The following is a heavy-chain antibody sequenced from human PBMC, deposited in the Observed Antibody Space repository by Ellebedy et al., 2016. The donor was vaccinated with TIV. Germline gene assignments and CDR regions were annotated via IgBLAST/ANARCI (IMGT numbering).Heavy chain of an antibody. CDR1: GFTFSSYS. CDR2: ISSSSSYI. CDR3: ARVSYDSSGYFESAFDI. J-gene: IGHJ3*02. V-gene: IGHV3-21*01. Sequence: GGSLRLSXAASGFTFSSYSMNWVRQAPGKGLEWVSSISSSSSYIYYADSVKGRFTISRDNAKNSLYLQMNSLRAEDTAVYYCARVSYDSSGYFESAFDIWGQGTMVTVSS. D-gene: IGHD3-22*01.